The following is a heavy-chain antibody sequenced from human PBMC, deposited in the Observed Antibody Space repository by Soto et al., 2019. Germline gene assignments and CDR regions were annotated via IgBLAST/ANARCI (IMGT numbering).Heavy chain of an antibody. CDR2: INPNSGGT. CDR1: GYTFTGYY. Sequence: GASVKVSCKASGYTFTGYYMHWVRQAPGQGLEWMGWINPNSGGTNYAQRFQGRVTMTRDTSISTAYMELSRLRSDDTAVYYCAREYYDFWGGYYYGMDVWGQGTTVTVSS. CDR3: AREYYDFWGGYYYGMDV. D-gene: IGHD3-3*01. J-gene: IGHJ6*02. V-gene: IGHV1-2*02.